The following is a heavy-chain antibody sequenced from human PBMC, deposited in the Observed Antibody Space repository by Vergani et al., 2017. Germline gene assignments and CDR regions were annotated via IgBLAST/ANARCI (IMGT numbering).Heavy chain of an antibody. Sequence: QVQLVESGGGVVQPGRSLRLSCAASGFTFSSYGMHWVRQAPGKGLEWVAVISYDGSNKYYADSVKGRFTSSRDNSKNTLYLQMNSLRAEDTAVYYCAKDQYGDSSGYGFDYWGQGTLVTVSS. V-gene: IGHV3-30*18. CDR1: GFTFSSYG. CDR2: ISYDGSNK. J-gene: IGHJ4*02. CDR3: AKDQYGDSSGYGFDY. D-gene: IGHD3-22*01.